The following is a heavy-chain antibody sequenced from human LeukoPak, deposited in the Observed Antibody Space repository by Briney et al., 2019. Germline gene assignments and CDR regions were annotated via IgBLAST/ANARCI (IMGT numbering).Heavy chain of an antibody. CDR1: GFTFDDYA. Sequence: GGSLRLSCAASGFTFDDYAMHWVRQAPGKGLEWVSGISWNSGSIGYADSVKGRFTISRDNAKNSLYLQMNSLRAEDTAVYYCARNRDCSGGSCYSNYYYYMDVWGKGTTVTVSS. J-gene: IGHJ6*03. CDR3: ARNRDCSGGSCYSNYYYYMDV. CDR2: ISWNSGSI. V-gene: IGHV3-9*01. D-gene: IGHD2-15*01.